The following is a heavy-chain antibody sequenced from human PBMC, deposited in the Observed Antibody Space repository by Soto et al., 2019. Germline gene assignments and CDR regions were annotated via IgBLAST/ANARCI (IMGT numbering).Heavy chain of an antibody. CDR3: ASSEVKLIPARTPYYYYYGMDV. D-gene: IGHD2-2*01. J-gene: IGHJ6*02. Sequence: QVQLVQSGAEVKKPGASVKVSCKASGYTFTSYGISWVRQAPGQGLEWMGWISAYNGNTNYAQKLQGRVTMTTDTSTSTVYVELRSLSSDDTAVYYCASSEVKLIPARTPYYYYYGMDVWGQGTTVTVSS. CDR1: GYTFTSYG. CDR2: ISAYNGNT. V-gene: IGHV1-18*01.